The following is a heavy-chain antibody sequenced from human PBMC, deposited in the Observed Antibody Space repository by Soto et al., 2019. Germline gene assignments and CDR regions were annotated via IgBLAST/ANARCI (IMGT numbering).Heavy chain of an antibody. CDR3: ASVKILAGEY. Sequence: EVQLVESGGGLVQPGGSLRLSCVASGFTFSSYWMSWVRQAPGKGLEWVANIKQDGNEKYYVDSVKGRYTISRDNAKNSLYLQMNSLTAEDTAVYHCASVKILAGEYWGQGTLVTVSS. J-gene: IGHJ4*02. V-gene: IGHV3-7*05. CDR1: GFTFSSYW. CDR2: IKQDGNEK. D-gene: IGHD2-15*01.